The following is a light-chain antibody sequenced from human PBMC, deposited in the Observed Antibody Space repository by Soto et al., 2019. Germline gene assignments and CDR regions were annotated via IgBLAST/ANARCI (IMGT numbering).Light chain of an antibody. J-gene: IGLJ1*01. CDR2: EVT. V-gene: IGLV2-23*02. Sequence: QSALTQPASVSGSPGQSITISCSGTSSDVGGYNYVSWYQQSPGKAPKLLIYEVTNRPSGVSNRFSGSQSGNTASLTVSGLQAEDEADYYCCSFAAGNTYVFGSGTKLTVL. CDR1: SSDVGGYNY. CDR3: CSFAAGNTYV.